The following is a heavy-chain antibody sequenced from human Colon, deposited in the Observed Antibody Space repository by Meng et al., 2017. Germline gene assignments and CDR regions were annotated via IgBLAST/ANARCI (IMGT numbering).Heavy chain of an antibody. CDR2: IKTDGVGT. V-gene: IGHV3-74*03. CDR3: ARGVGVEVAGTLDY. CDR1: GFTFSRYW. D-gene: IGHD6-13*01. J-gene: IGHJ4*02. Sequence: GGSLRLSCAASGFTFSRYWLHGVRQAPGKGLVWVSRIKTDGVGTSYADSVKGRFTISRDNAKNTLYLQMNSLTAEDTAVYFCARGVGVEVAGTLDYWGQGTLVTVSS.